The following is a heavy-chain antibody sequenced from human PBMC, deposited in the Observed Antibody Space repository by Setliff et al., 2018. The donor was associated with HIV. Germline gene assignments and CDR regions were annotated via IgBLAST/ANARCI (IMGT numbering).Heavy chain of an antibody. V-gene: IGHV4-39*01. CDR2: IYYSGSI. CDR3: ARRVILVVPYYFDY. D-gene: IGHD3-22*01. Sequence: SETLSLTCTVSGGSISSSSYYWGWIRQPPGKGLEWIGSIYYSGSIYYIPSLKSRVTISVDPSKNQFSLKLSSVTAADTAVYYCARRVILVVPYYFDYWGQGTLVTVSS. CDR1: GGSISSSSYY. J-gene: IGHJ4*02.